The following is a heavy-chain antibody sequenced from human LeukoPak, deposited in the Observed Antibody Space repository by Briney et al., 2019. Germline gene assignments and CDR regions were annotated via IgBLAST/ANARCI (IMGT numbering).Heavy chain of an antibody. CDR1: GFTFSSYS. CDR2: ISSSSSYV. J-gene: IGHJ3*02. V-gene: IGHV3-21*01. CDR3: ATGPPFDI. Sequence: GALRLSCAASGFTFSSYSMNLVRQAPGKGLEWVSSISSSSSYVYYADSVKGRFTISRDNAKNSLYLQMNSLRAEDTAVYYCATGPPFDIWGQGTMVTVSS.